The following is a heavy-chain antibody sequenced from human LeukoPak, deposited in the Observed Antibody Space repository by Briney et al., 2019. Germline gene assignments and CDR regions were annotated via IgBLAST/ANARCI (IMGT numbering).Heavy chain of an antibody. CDR2: ISSSSSTI. V-gene: IGHV3-48*01. D-gene: IGHD6-13*01. J-gene: IGHJ5*02. CDR3: ARRWRLIAAAGSQGGFDP. Sequence: GGSLRLSCAASGFTFSSYSMNWVRQAPGKGLEWVSYISSSSSTIYYADSVKGRFTISRDNAKNSLYLQMNSLRAEDTAVYYCARRWRLIAAAGSQGGFDPWGQGTLVTVPS. CDR1: GFTFSSYS.